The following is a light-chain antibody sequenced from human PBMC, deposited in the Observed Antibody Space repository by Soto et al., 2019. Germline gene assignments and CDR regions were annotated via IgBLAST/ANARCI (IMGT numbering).Light chain of an antibody. J-gene: IGLJ1*01. CDR1: SSDVGGYNS. Sequence: QSALTQPASVCGSPGQSITISCTGTSSDVGGYNSVSWYQQHPGKAPKLMIYEVSNRPSGVSNRFSGSKSGNTASLTISGLQAEDEADYYCSSYTTSSTLLYVFGTGTKLTVL. CDR3: SSYTTSSTLLYV. V-gene: IGLV2-14*01. CDR2: EVS.